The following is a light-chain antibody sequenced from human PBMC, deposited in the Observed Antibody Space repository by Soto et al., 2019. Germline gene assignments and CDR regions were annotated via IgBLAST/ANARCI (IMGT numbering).Light chain of an antibody. CDR1: QSVRSSY. Sequence: EIVLTQSPGIVSLSPGERATLSCRASQSVRSSYLAWYQQKFGQAPRLLIYGTYIRAAGIPDRFSGSGSGTDFTLIISRLEPEDFALYYCQQYGNLITFGGGTKVAIK. V-gene: IGKV3-20*01. CDR3: QQYGNLIT. J-gene: IGKJ4*01. CDR2: GTY.